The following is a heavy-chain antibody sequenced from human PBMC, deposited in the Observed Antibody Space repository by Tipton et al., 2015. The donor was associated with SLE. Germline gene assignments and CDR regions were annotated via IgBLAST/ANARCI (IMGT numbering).Heavy chain of an antibody. Sequence: SLRLSCAASGFTFRSYGMHWVRQAPGKGLEWVAVIWNGGSNKYYADSVKGRFTISSDNSKKTLYLQMNSLRAEDTAVYFCAKDLRGATAPYVDYFGMDVWGQGTTVTVSS. V-gene: IGHV3-33*06. CDR3: AKDLRGATAPYVDYFGMDV. D-gene: IGHD1-26*01. J-gene: IGHJ6*02. CDR2: IWNGGSNK. CDR1: GFTFRSYG.